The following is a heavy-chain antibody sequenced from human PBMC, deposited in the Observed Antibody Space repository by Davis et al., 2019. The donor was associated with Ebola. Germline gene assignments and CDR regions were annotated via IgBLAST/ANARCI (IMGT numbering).Heavy chain of an antibody. CDR3: ATRGVTPL. V-gene: IGHV3-11*04. Sequence: GGSLRLSCTVSGGSISSYYWSWIRQPPGKGLEWVSYISSSGSTIYYADSVKGRFTISRDNAKNSLYLQMNSLRAEDTAVYYCATRGVTPLWGQGTLVTVSS. D-gene: IGHD2-21*02. CDR1: GGSISSYY. CDR2: ISSSGSTI. J-gene: IGHJ4*02.